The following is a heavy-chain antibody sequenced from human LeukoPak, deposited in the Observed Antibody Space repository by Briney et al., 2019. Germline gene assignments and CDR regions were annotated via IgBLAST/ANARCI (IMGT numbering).Heavy chain of an antibody. V-gene: IGHV4-34*01. CDR3: ARLVFDY. Sequence: SETLSLTCAVYGGSFSGYYWSWIRQPPGKGLEWIGEINHSGSTNYNPSLKSRVTISVDTSKNQFSLKLSSVTASDTAVYYWARLVFDYWGQGTLVTVSS. CDR1: GGSFSGYY. D-gene: IGHD2-8*02. CDR2: INHSGST. J-gene: IGHJ4*02.